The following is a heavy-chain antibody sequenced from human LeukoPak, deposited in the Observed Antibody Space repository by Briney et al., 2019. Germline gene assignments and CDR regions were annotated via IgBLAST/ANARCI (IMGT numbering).Heavy chain of an antibody. CDR1: GGSISSYY. CDR3: AREGGDAFDI. Sequence: SETLSLTCTVSGGSISSYYWSWIRQPPGKGLEWIGYIYYSGSTNYNPSLKSRVTISVDTSKNQFSLKLSSVTAADTAVYYSAREGGDAFDIWGQGTMVTVSS. D-gene: IGHD1-26*01. CDR2: IYYSGST. V-gene: IGHV4-59*01. J-gene: IGHJ3*02.